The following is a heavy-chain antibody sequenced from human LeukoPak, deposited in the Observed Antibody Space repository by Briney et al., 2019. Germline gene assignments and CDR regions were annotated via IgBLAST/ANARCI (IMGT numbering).Heavy chain of an antibody. CDR3: ARAYSSSWYFNWFDP. D-gene: IGHD6-13*01. CDR1: GGSFSDYF. J-gene: IGHJ5*02. CDR2: IYNSGST. Sequence: SGTLSLTCAVYGGSFSDYFWGWIRQPPGKGLEWIGTIYNSGSTYYNASLESRVTISVDTSKNQFSLKLSSVTAADTAVYYCARAYSSSWYFNWFDPWGQGTLVTVSS. V-gene: IGHV4-34*01.